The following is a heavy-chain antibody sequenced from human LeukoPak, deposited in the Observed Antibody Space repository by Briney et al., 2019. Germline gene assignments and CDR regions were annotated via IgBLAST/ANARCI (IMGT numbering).Heavy chain of an antibody. CDR3: AREVWRSFNY. Sequence: GGSLRLSCAASGFTFSSFPMHWVRQAPGKGLEWVAVISYDGSYKYYADSVKGRFTISRDNSKNTLYLQMNSLRAEDTAMYYCAREVWRSFNYWGQGTLVTVSS. CDR1: GFTFSSFP. V-gene: IGHV3-30*04. J-gene: IGHJ4*02. CDR2: ISYDGSYK.